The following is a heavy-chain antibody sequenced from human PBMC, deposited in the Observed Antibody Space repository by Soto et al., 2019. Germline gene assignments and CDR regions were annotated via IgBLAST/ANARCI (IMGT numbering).Heavy chain of an antibody. CDR3: VRHVAVAARPSPLAPFDY. V-gene: IGHV4-39*01. CDR1: GGSISSSSYY. Sequence: SETLSLTCTVSGGSISSSSYYWGWIRQPPGKGLEWIGSIYYSGSTNYNPSLKSRVTISVDTSKNQFSLKLSSVTAADTAVYYCVRHVAVAARPSPLAPFDYWGQGTLVTVSS. CDR2: IYYSGST. D-gene: IGHD6-6*01. J-gene: IGHJ4*02.